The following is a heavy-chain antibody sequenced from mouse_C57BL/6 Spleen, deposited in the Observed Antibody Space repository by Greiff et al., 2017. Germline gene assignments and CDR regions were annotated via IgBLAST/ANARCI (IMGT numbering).Heavy chain of an antibody. CDR2: INPSTGGT. Sequence: EVMLVESGPELVKPGASVKISCKASGYSFTGYYMNWVKQSPEKSLEWIGEINPSTGGTTYNQKFKAKATLTVDKSSSTAYMQLKSLTSEDAAVYYCASEYYAMDYWGQGTSVTVSS. CDR3: ASEYYAMDY. V-gene: IGHV1-42*01. CDR1: GYSFTGYY. J-gene: IGHJ4*01.